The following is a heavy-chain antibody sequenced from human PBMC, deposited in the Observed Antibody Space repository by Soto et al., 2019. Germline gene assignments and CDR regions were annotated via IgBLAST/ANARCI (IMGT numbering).Heavy chain of an antibody. D-gene: IGHD1-26*01. CDR2: IKTNSEGGTT. V-gene: IGHV3-15*07. Sequence: EVQLVESGGGLVEPGGSLRLSCAASGFSFSNVWMNWVRQAPGKGLEWVGRIKTNSEGGTTEYAAPVKGRFSVSRDDSKSNLYLQMNSLNTEDTAVYYCMAVHRLITQVGVAPWGKGTLVTFYS. CDR1: GFSFSNVW. CDR3: MAVHRLITQVGVAP. J-gene: IGHJ5*02.